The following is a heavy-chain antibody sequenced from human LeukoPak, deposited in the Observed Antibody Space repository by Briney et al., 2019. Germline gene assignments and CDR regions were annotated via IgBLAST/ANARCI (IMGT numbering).Heavy chain of an antibody. D-gene: IGHD1-14*01. J-gene: IGHJ6*03. CDR1: GGTFSSYT. CDR2: IIPILGIA. CDR3: ARGMTDSDYYYYMDV. V-gene: IGHV1-69*02. Sequence: SVKVSCKASGGTFSSYTISWVRQAPGQGLEWMGRIIPILGIANYAQKFQGRVTITADKSTSTAYMELSSPRSEDTAVYYCARGMTDSDYYYYMDVWGKGTTVTVSS.